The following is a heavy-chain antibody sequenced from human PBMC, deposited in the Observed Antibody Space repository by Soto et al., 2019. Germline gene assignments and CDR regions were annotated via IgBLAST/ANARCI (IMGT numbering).Heavy chain of an antibody. J-gene: IGHJ6*02. CDR2: IVVGSGNT. Sequence: SVKVSCKASGFTFTSSAVQWVRQARGQRLEWIGWIVVGSGNTNYAQKFQERVTITRDMSASTAYMELSSLRSEDTAVYYCAADRAARWYYGMDVWGQGTTVTVS. CDR3: AADRAARWYYGMDV. V-gene: IGHV1-58*01. CDR1: GFTFTSSA. D-gene: IGHD6-6*01.